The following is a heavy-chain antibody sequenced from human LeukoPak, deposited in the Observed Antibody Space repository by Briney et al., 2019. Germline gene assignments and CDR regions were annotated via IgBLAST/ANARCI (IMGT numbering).Heavy chain of an antibody. CDR2: ISPNSGGT. CDR1: GYTFTGYY. J-gene: IGHJ4*02. V-gene: IGHV1-2*02. CDR3: ASGYSSSWGDFDY. Sequence: ASVKVSCKASGYTFTGYYMHWVRQAPGQGLEWMGWISPNSGGTNYAQKFQGRVTMTRDTSISTAYMELSRLRSDDTAVYYCASGYSSSWGDFDYWGQGTLVTVSS. D-gene: IGHD6-6*01.